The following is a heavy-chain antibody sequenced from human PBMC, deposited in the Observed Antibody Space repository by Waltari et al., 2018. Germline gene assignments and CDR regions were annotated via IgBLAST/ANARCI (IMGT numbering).Heavy chain of an antibody. CDR2: IWYDGSNK. J-gene: IGHJ6*03. D-gene: IGHD5-18*01. Sequence: VHLVESGGGLVQPGGSLRLSCAASGFTFSSYGMHWVRQAPGKGLEWVAVIWYDGSNKYYADSVKGRFTISRDNSKNTLYLQMNSLRAEDTAMYYCAKEAMVAYYYYYMDVWGKGTTVTVSS. CDR1: GFTFSSYG. CDR3: AKEAMVAYYYYYMDV. V-gene: IGHV3-30*02.